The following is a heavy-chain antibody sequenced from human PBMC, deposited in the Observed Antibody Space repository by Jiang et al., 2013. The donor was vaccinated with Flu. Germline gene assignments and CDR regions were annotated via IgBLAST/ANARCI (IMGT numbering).Heavy chain of an antibody. CDR3: GGGNYDSSGYDG. CDR2: IYHSGST. D-gene: IGHD3-22*01. Sequence: PSETLSLTCAVSGYSISSGYYWGWIRQPPGKGLEWIGSIYHSGSTYYNPSLKSRVTISVDTSKNQFSLKLSSVTAADTAVYYCGGGNYDSSGYDGWGQGTLVTVSS. J-gene: IGHJ4*02. CDR1: GYSISSGYY. V-gene: IGHV4-38-2*01.